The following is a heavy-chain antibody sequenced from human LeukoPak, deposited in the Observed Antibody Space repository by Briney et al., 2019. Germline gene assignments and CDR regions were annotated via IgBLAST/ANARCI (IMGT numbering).Heavy chain of an antibody. D-gene: IGHD6-13*01. Sequence: GGSLRLSCAASGFTFTAYNMNWVRQAPGKGLEWVSSISSTGTYLYYADSVKGRFTISRDKNSLYLRMNSLRVEDTAVYYCARVDSSNWYEYRGYFDYWGQGTLVTVSS. J-gene: IGHJ4*02. CDR3: ARVDSSNWYEYRGYFDY. V-gene: IGHV3-21*06. CDR2: ISSTGTYL. CDR1: GFTFTAYN.